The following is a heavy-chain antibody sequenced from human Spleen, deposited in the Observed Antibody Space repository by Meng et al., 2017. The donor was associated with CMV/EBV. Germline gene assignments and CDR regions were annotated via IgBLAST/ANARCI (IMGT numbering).Heavy chain of an antibody. V-gene: IGHV3-74*01. CDR2: IDSDESNARDGTNT. Sequence: GESLKISCAASGFTFSSYWMHWVRQAPGKGLVWVARIDSDESNARDGTNTRYVDSVKGRFTISRDNAKNTLYLQMNSLRADDTAVYYCARSTSSGTDYWGWGQGTLVTVSS. J-gene: IGHJ4*02. CDR3: ARSTSSGTDYWG. D-gene: IGHD6-6*01. CDR1: GFTFSSYW.